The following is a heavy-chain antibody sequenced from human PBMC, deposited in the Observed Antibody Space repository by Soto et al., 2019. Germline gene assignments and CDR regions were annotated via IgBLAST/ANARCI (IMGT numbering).Heavy chain of an antibody. CDR1: GFTFSSFG. J-gene: IGHJ6*02. Sequence: QVQLVESGGGVVQPGRSLRLSCAASGFTFSSFGMHWVRQAPGKGLGWVAVFSFDGGNKYYADSVKGRFTISRDNSKNTLSLQMNSLKAEDTAVYYCAKDTSKYSNNWPAYYGLDVWGQGTTVTVSS. V-gene: IGHV3-30*18. CDR3: AKDTSKYSNNWPAYYGLDV. CDR2: FSFDGGNK. D-gene: IGHD1-1*01.